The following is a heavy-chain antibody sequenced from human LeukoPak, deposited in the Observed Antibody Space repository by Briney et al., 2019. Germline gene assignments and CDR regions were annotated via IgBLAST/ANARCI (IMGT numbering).Heavy chain of an antibody. CDR3: TRDQINY. Sequence: GGSLRLSCTASEFTVSRNYMLWVRQAPGKGLEWVSLIFSNGDTHYADSVKGRFTISRDTSKNTVSLQMNSLRVEDTAMYYCTRDQINYWRQGTLVTVSS. CDR1: EFTVSRNY. J-gene: IGHJ4*02. V-gene: IGHV3-53*01. CDR2: IFSNGDT.